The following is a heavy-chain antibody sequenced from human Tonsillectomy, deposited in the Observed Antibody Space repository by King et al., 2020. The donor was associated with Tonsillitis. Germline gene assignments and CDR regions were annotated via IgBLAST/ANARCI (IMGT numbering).Heavy chain of an antibody. Sequence: QLQESGPGLVKPSETLSLTCPVSGGSISSSSYYWGWIRQPPGKGLECVWSIYYSGSTYYNPSPKIRGTISVDTSKNQFSLKLSSVTAADTAVYYCANSLRNDFWSGYYGNTGWFDPWGQGTLVTVSS. CDR1: GGSISSSSYY. D-gene: IGHD3-3*01. J-gene: IGHJ5*02. CDR2: IYYSGST. V-gene: IGHV4-39*01. CDR3: ANSLRNDFWSGYYGNTGWFDP.